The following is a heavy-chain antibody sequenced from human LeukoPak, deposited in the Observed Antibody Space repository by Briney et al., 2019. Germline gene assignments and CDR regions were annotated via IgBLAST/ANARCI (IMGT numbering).Heavy chain of an antibody. Sequence: SETLSLTCTVSGGSISSYYWSWIRQPPGKGLEWIGYIYYSGSTNYNPSLKSRVTISVDTSKNQFSLKLSSVTAADTAVYYCAREGIAVSNWFDPWGQGTLVTASS. D-gene: IGHD6-19*01. V-gene: IGHV4-59*01. CDR2: IYYSGST. J-gene: IGHJ5*02. CDR3: AREGIAVSNWFDP. CDR1: GGSISSYY.